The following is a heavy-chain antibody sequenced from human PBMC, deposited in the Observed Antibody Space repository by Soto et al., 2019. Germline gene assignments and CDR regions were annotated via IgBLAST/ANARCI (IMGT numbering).Heavy chain of an antibody. D-gene: IGHD2-8*01. V-gene: IGHV5-51*01. CDR1: GYSFTSYW. CDR2: IYPGDSDT. J-gene: IGHJ6*02. CDR3: ARHSGIGYCTNGVCSRDYYYGMDV. Sequence: LGESLKISCKGSGYSFTSYWIGWVRQMPGKGLEWMGIIYPGDSDTRYSPSFQGQVTISADKSISTAYLQWSSLKASDTAMYYCARHSGIGYCTNGVCSRDYYYGMDVWGQGTTVTVPS.